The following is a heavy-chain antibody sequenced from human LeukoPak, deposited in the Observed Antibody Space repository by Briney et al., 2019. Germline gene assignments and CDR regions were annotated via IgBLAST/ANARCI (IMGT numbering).Heavy chain of an antibody. Sequence: SETLSLTCAVYGGSFSGFYWNWIRQHPGKGLEWIGYIYYSGSTYYNPSLKSRVTISVDTSKNQFSLKLSSVTAADTAVYYCARDRGRVLWFGELGTNAFDIWGQGTMVTVSS. CDR2: IYYSGST. CDR1: GGSFSGFY. J-gene: IGHJ3*02. CDR3: ARDRGRVLWFGELGTNAFDI. D-gene: IGHD3-10*01. V-gene: IGHV4-31*11.